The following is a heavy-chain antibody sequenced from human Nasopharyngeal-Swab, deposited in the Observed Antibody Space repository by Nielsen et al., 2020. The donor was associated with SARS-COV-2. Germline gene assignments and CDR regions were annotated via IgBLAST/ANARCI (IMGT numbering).Heavy chain of an antibody. V-gene: IGHV3-15*01. CDR3: ARSRGAGPNYYFDY. Sequence: GESLKISCAVSGFTLSDAWMSWVRQAPGKGLEWVGHIKSNAEGGTPVYAAALKDRITISRDESKNTLFLQMNSLKTEDTAVYYCARSRGAGPNYYFDYWVQGTQVTVSS. CDR1: GFTLSDAW. D-gene: IGHD6-19*01. CDR2: IKSNAEGGTP. J-gene: IGHJ4*02.